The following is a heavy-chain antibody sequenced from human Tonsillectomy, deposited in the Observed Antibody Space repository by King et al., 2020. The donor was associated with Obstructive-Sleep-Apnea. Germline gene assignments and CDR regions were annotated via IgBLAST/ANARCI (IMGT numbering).Heavy chain of an antibody. CDR1: GFTFSSYW. J-gene: IGHJ4*02. CDR2: INTDGSTT. D-gene: IGHD4-17*01. Sequence: VQLVESGGGLVQPGGSLRLSCAASGFTFSSYWMHWVRQAPGKGLVWVSRINTDGSTTTYADSVQGRFTISRDNAKNTLYLQMSSLRAEDTAVYYCASHKRPKTYGDYVPLGYWGQGTLVTVSS. V-gene: IGHV3-74*01. CDR3: ASHKRPKTYGDYVPLGY.